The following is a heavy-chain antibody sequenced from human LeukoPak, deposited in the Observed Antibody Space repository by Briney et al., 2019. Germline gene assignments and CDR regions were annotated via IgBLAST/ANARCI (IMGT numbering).Heavy chain of an antibody. CDR2: ISSDESER. Sequence: GGSLRLSCAASGFTFSGSTMHWVRQAPGKGLEWVAVISSDESERYYADSVKRRFSISRGNSKNTLYLQMNTLRAEDTAVYYCAKTGTSDFGRNNWFDPWGQGTLVTVSP. CDR1: GFTFSGST. J-gene: IGHJ5*02. V-gene: IGHV3-30*18. D-gene: IGHD4-17*01. CDR3: AKTGTSDFGRNNWFDP.